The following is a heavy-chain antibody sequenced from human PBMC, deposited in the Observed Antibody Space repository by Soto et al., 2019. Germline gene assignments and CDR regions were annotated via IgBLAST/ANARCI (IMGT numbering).Heavy chain of an antibody. CDR2: ISYDGGNK. D-gene: IGHD3-3*01. CDR3: VRVRVIIIGPLDV. J-gene: IGHJ6*02. CDR1: GFTFRNYA. V-gene: IGHV3-30-3*01. Sequence: GGSLRLSCAASGFTFRNYAMHWVRQAPGKGLECVAVISYDGGNKFYRDYVKGRFTISRDNSKNTLYLQINSLKTEDTAVYYCVRVRVIIIGPLDVWGQGTTVTLSS.